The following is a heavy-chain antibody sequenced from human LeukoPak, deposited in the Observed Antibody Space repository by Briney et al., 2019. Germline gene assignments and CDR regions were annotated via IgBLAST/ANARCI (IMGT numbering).Heavy chain of an antibody. CDR3: ASGMVVAATLDY. Sequence: PSETLSLTCTVSGGSISSSRDYWAWIRQPPGKGLEWIANIYYSGSTYYSPSLKSRVIISVDTRKKQISLKLSSVTAADTAVYYCASGMVVAATLDYWGQGTLVTVSS. CDR2: IYYSGST. J-gene: IGHJ4*02. CDR1: GGSISSSRDY. D-gene: IGHD2-15*01. V-gene: IGHV4-39*01.